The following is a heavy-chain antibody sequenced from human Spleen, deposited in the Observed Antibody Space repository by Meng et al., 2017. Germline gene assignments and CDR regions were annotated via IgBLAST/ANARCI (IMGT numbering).Heavy chain of an antibody. CDR1: GFTFSSYA. D-gene: IGHD4-17*01. CDR2: ISDSGDYT. J-gene: IGHJ4*02. V-gene: IGHV3-23*01. CDR3: ARDYDYAEIDY. Sequence: GESLKISCAASGFTFSSYAMSWVRQTPGQGLKWVSSISDSGDYTFYADSVKGRFTISRDNDKNTLYLQMNSLRAEDTAVYYCARDYDYAEIDYWGQGTLVTVSS.